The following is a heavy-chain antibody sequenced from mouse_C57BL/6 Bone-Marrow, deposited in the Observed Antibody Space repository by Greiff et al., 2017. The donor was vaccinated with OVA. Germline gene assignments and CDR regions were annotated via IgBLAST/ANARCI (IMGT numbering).Heavy chain of an antibody. J-gene: IGHJ3*01. V-gene: IGHV10-1*01. Sequence: VMLVESGGGLVQPKGSLKLSCAASGFSFNTYAMNWVRQAPGKGLEWVARIRSKSNNYATYYADSVKDRFTISRDDSESMLYLQMNNLKTEDTAMYYCVRRGYGNPFAYWGQGTLVTVSA. CDR1: GFSFNTYA. CDR2: IRSKSNNYAT. CDR3: VRRGYGNPFAY. D-gene: IGHD2-10*02.